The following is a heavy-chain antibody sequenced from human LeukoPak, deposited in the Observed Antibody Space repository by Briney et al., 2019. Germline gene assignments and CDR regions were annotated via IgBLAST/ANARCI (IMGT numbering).Heavy chain of an antibody. CDR2: VFNTGIT. J-gene: IGHJ4*02. V-gene: IGHV4-4*07. CDR1: TGTINTYY. CDR3: ARASYSYDISGWVPFDY. D-gene: IGHD3-22*01. Sequence: PSETLSLTCTVSTGTINTYYWSWIRQPAGKGLEWIGRVFNTGITNYNPSLKSRVTMSVDTSRNQFSLRLTSVTAADTAVYYCARASYSYDISGWVPFDYWGQGTLVTVSS.